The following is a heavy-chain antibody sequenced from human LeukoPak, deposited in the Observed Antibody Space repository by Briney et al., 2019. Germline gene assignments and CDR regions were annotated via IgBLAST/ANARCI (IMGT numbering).Heavy chain of an antibody. D-gene: IGHD5-18*01. CDR3: ARGRLQLWSFPLPYNHYAIDV. CDR2: SNHFGST. J-gene: IGHJ6*02. V-gene: IGHV4-34*01. Sequence: PSETLSLTCAVAGESFGGYFWTWIRQPPGKGLEWIGESNHFGSTDYNPSLKSRVTISVDTSKKQFSLNVRSVTDADTAVYFCARGRLQLWSFPLPYNHYAIDVWGQGTTVTVSS. CDR1: GESFGGYF.